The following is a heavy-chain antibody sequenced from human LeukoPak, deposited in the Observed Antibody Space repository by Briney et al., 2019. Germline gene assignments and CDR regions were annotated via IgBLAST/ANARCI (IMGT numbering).Heavy chain of an antibody. CDR1: DYTFTNYG. V-gene: IGHV1-18*01. CDR2: ISGYNGNT. CDR3: VINNATHWANEY. J-gene: IGHJ4*02. D-gene: IGHD7-27*01. Sequence: GASVKVSCKASDYTFTNYGVYWVQQAPGQGLEWMGWISGYNGNTNYAQKVQGRVTMTTDTSKSTIYMELGSLRADDTAVYYCVINNATHWANEYWGQGTLVTVSS.